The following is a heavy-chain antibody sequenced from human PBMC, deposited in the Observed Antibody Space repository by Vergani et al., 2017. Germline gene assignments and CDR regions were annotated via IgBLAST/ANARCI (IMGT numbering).Heavy chain of an antibody. CDR3: ARGHGTFDY. Sequence: QVQLQESGPGLVKPSQTLSLTCTVPGGSISSGSYYWSWIRQPAGKGLEWIGLIYTSGSTNYNPSLKSRVTISVDTSKNQFSLKLSSVTAADTAVYYCARGHGTFDYWGQGTLVTVSS. D-gene: IGHD1-26*01. V-gene: IGHV4-61*02. J-gene: IGHJ4*02. CDR2: IYTSGST. CDR1: GGSISSGSYY.